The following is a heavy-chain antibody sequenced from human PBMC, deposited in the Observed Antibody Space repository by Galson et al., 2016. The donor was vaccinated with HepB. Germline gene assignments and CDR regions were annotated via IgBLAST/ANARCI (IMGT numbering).Heavy chain of an antibody. V-gene: IGHV3-9*01. CDR2: ISWNSIIL. J-gene: IGHJ4*02. Sequence: SLRLSCATSGFNFDDHAMHWVRQAPGKGLEWVSSISWNSIILGYADSVKGRFTISRDSAKSSLYLQMNSLRAEDTAVYYCVRDGASGWHFDYWGQGTLVTVSS. CDR3: VRDGASGWHFDY. D-gene: IGHD6-19*01. CDR1: GFNFDDHA.